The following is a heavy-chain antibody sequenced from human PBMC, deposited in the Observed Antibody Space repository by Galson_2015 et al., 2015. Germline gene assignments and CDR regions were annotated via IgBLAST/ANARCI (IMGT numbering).Heavy chain of an antibody. Sequence: SLRLSCAASGFTFSSYDMHWVRQATGKGLEWVSAIGTAGVTYYPGSVKGRFTISRENAKNSLYLQMNSLRAGDTAVYYCARAYCSSTSCGGYMDVWGKGTTVTVSS. CDR3: ARAYCSSTSCGGYMDV. CDR1: GFTFSSYD. D-gene: IGHD2-2*01. J-gene: IGHJ6*03. CDR2: IGTAGVT. V-gene: IGHV3-13*04.